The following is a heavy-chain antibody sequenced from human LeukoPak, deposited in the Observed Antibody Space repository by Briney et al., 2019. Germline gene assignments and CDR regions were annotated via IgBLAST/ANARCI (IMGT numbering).Heavy chain of an antibody. CDR2: TYYRSKWYT. V-gene: IGHV6-1*01. J-gene: IGHJ4*02. CDR3: VKQIQYRTDSFYFDD. Sequence: SQTLSLTCAISGDSVSSNSDTWTWIRQSPSRGLEWLGRTYYRSKWYTNYAISVKSRITINPDTSKNQFSLQLNSVTLEDTAVYYCVKQIQYRTDSFYFDDWGQGTLVTVSS. CDR1: GDSVSSNSDT. D-gene: IGHD4-11*01.